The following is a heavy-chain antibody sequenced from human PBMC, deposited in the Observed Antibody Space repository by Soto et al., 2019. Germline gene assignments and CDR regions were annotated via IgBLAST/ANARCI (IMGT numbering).Heavy chain of an antibody. CDR3: ARDANYDILTGSGGMDV. Sequence: GGSLRLSCAASGFTFSRYSMNWVRQAPGKGLECVSSFSSSSSYIYYADSVKGRFTISRDNAKNSLYLQMNSLRAEDTAVYYCARDANYDILTGSGGMDVCGQGTTVTVSS. D-gene: IGHD3-9*01. CDR2: FSSSSSYI. CDR1: GFTFSRYS. V-gene: IGHV3-21*01. J-gene: IGHJ6*02.